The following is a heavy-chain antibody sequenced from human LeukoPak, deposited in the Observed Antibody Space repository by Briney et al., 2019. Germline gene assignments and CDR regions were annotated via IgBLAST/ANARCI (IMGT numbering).Heavy chain of an antibody. CDR3: AKGHTSLAP. CDR2: IEQDGSEK. V-gene: IGHV3-7*01. D-gene: IGHD5-18*01. J-gene: IGHJ4*02. CDR1: GFSFTTSW. Sequence: GGSLRLSCAASGFSFTTSWMSWVRQAPGKGLEWVASIEQDGSEKYYVDSVKGRFTISRDNAKNSLFLQMNSLRAEDTAVYYCAKGHTSLAPGGQGALITVSS.